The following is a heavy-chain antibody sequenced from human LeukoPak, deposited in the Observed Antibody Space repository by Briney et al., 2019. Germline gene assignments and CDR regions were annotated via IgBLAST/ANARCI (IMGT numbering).Heavy chain of an antibody. CDR2: IKSKTDGGTT. J-gene: IGHJ6*02. V-gene: IGHV3-15*01. D-gene: IGHD3-10*01. CDR3: TTDVVFEVRGVILYYYYGMNV. Sequence: PGGSLRLSCAASGFTFSNAWMSWVRQVQGMGLEWVGRIKSKTDGGTTDYAAPVKGRFTISRDDSKNTLYLQMNSLKTEDTAVYYCTTDVVFEVRGVILYYYYGMNVWGQGTTVTVSS. CDR1: GFTFSNAW.